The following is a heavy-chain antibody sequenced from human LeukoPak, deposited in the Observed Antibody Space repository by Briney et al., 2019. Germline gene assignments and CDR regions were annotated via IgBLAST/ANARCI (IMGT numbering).Heavy chain of an antibody. D-gene: IGHD2-15*01. CDR2: ISSSSSTI. CDR1: GFTFSSYS. V-gene: IGHV3-48*01. J-gene: IGHJ4*02. Sequence: GGSLRLSCAASGFTFSSYSMNWVRQAPGKGLEWVSYISSSSSTIYYADSVKGRFTISRDNAKNSLYLQMNSLRAEDTAVYYCARDWCSGGSCAPSLADYWGQGTLVTVSS. CDR3: ARDWCSGGSCAPSLADY.